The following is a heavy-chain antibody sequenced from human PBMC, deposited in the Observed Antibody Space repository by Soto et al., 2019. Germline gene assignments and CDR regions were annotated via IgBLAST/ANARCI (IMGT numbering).Heavy chain of an antibody. V-gene: IGHV3-30*18. Sequence: QVHLVESGGGVVQPGRSLRLACAASGFTFSNYGMHWVRQAPGKGLEWLAVMSFDGSNEYYADSVQGRLTISRDNSKNTLYLQMTSLRTEDTAVYHCAKDAAVAFDIWGQGTMVTVSS. CDR3: AKDAAVAFDI. J-gene: IGHJ3*02. CDR2: MSFDGSNE. CDR1: GFTFSNYG. D-gene: IGHD2-15*01.